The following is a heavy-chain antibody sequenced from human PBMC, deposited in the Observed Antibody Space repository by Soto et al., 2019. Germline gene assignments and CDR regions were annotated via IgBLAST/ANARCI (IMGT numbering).Heavy chain of an antibody. V-gene: IGHV3-30*18. CDR2: ISYDGSNK. CDR1: GFTFSSYG. J-gene: IGHJ6*02. D-gene: IGHD5-12*01. Sequence: GGSLRLSCAASGFTFSSYGMHWVRQAPGKGLEWVAVISYDGSNKYYADSVKGRFTISRDNSKNTLYLQMNSLRAEDTAVYYCAKDLEMATIPNYYYYGMDVWGQGTTVTAP. CDR3: AKDLEMATIPNYYYYGMDV.